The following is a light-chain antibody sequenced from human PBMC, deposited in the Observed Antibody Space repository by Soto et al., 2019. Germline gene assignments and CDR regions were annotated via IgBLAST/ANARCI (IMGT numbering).Light chain of an antibody. V-gene: IGLV2-14*01. CDR2: EVS. Sequence: QSALTQPASVSGSPGQSITISCTGTSSDVGGYNYVYWYQQHTGKAPKLMIYEVSNRPSGVSNRFSGSKSGNTASLTISGLQSEDEADYYCSSYTSSSTRVFGGGTKLTV. CDR3: SSYTSSSTRV. J-gene: IGLJ3*02. CDR1: SSDVGGYNY.